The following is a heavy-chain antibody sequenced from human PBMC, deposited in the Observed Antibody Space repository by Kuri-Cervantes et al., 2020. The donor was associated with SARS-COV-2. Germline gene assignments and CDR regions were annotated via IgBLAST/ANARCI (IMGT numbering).Heavy chain of an antibody. V-gene: IGHV1-69*13. CDR3: ARDFVVLMVYAQDYYGMDV. J-gene: IGHJ6*02. Sequence: SVKVSCKASGGTFSSYAISWVRQAPGQGLEWMGGIIPIFGTANYAQKFQGRVTITADESTSTAYMELSSLRSEDTAVYYCARDFVVLMVYAQDYYGMDVWGQGTTVTVSS. CDR2: IIPIFGTA. D-gene: IGHD2-8*01. CDR1: GGTFSSYA.